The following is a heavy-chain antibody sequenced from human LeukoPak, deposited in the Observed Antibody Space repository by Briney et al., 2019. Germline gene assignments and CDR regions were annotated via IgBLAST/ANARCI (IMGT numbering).Heavy chain of an antibody. CDR1: GFTLSNAW. V-gene: IGHV3-15*01. Sequence: GGSLTLSCAASGFTLSNAWMSWVRQAPGKGLEWVGRIKSKTDGGTTDYAAPVKGRFTISRDDSKNTLYLQMNSLKTEDTAVYYCTTGDSGYDYRSDYWGQGTLVTVSS. CDR3: TTGDSGYDYRSDY. J-gene: IGHJ4*02. CDR2: IKSKTDGGTT. D-gene: IGHD5-12*01.